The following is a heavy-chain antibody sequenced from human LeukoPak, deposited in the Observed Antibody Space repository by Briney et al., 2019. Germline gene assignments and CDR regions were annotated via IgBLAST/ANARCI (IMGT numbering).Heavy chain of an antibody. V-gene: IGHV3-30*03. D-gene: IGHD1-1*01. CDR1: GLTFRNYG. CDR2: ISYDGSNK. J-gene: IGHJ4*02. CDR3: ASHRGDYATGYFDY. Sequence: GRSLRLSCAASGLTFRNYGMHWVRQAPGKGLEWVAIISYDGSNKYYADSVRGRFTISKDNSQNTLYLQMNSLRAEDTVVYYCASHRGDYATGYFDYWGQGTLVTVSS.